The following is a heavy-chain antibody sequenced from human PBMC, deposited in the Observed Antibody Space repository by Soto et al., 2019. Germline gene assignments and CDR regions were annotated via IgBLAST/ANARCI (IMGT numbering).Heavy chain of an antibody. J-gene: IGHJ4*02. V-gene: IGHV3-30-3*01. CDR3: AREGPRGYSYGYFDY. Sequence: QVQLVESGGGVVQPGRSLRLSCAASGFTFSSYAMHWVRQAPGKGLERVAVISYDGSNKYYADSVKGRFTISGDNSKNTLYLQMNSLRAEDTAVYYCAREGPRGYSYGYFDYWGQGTLVTVSS. CDR2: ISYDGSNK. D-gene: IGHD5-18*01. CDR1: GFTFSSYA.